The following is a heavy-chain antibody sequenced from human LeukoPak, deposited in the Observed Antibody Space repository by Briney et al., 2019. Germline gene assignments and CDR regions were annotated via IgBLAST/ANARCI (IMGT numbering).Heavy chain of an antibody. CDR1: GFTFSNYW. Sequence: GGSLRLSCAASGFTFSNYWMTWVRQAPGKGLEWVANINRDGSERYYVDSVKGRFTISRDDAKSSLYLQMNSLRAEDTAVYYCARGSGSYYRLDYWGQGTLVTVSS. V-gene: IGHV3-7*03. J-gene: IGHJ4*02. CDR2: INRDGSER. D-gene: IGHD1-26*01. CDR3: ARGSGSYYRLDY.